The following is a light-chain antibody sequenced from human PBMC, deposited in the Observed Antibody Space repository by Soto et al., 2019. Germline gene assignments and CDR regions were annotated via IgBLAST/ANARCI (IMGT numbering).Light chain of an antibody. CDR2: SAS. V-gene: IGKV3-15*01. CDR3: QQGHNWPLT. J-gene: IGKJ2*01. Sequence: EIVMTQSPATLSVSPGERATLSCRASQSISTELAWYQQKPGQPPRLLIYSASTRATGVPARFTGSGSASVFTLTICRLQAEDFAVYYCQQGHNWPLTFGQGTRLEI. CDR1: QSISTE.